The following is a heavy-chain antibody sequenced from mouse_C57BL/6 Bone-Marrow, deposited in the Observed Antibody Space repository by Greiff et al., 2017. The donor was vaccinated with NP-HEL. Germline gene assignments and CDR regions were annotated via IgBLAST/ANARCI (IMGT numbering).Heavy chain of an antibody. Sequence: QVQLQQPGAELVKPGASVKWSGKEEGDSGKREGRKGGKKRRGEGGEVIGMIHPNSGSTNYNEKFKSKATLTVDKSSSTAYMQLSSLTSEDSAVYYCARRGSYGNYEAWFAYWGQGTLVTVSA. CDR3: ARRGSYGNYEAWFAY. D-gene: IGHD2-1*01. CDR1: GDSGKREG. CDR2: IHPNSGST. V-gene: IGHV1-64*01. J-gene: IGHJ3*01.